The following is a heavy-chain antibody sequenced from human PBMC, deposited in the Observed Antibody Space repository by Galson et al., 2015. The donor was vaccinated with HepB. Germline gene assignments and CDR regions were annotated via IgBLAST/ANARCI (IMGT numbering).Heavy chain of an antibody. CDR3: ARRPIWFGELTGYFYYYGMDV. CDR1: GGSISSSNW. CDR2: IYHSGST. Sequence: ETLSLTCAVSGGSISSSNWWSWVRQPPGKGLEWIGEIYHSGSTNYNPSLKSRVTISVDKSKNQFSLKLSSVTAADTAVYYCARRPIWFGELTGYFYYYGMDVWGQGTTVTVSS. D-gene: IGHD3-10*01. J-gene: IGHJ6*02. V-gene: IGHV4-4*02.